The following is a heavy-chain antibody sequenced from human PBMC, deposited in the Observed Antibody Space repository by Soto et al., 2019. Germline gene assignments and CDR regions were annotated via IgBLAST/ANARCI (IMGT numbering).Heavy chain of an antibody. J-gene: IGHJ3*01. CDR3: ARAFYDSMATGVAFDR. CDR1: GGACSRHS. CDR2: MFYSGSGGI. V-gene: IGHV4-59*11. D-gene: IGHD3-16*01. Sequence: ILVITLSVSGGACSRHSLAWTLQSPGHGLELLAHMFYSGSGGIRHNPSLKSRVSISVITSPNHISLRLTSVTAADAAVYYCARAFYDSMATGVAFDRWGPGPMVTVSS.